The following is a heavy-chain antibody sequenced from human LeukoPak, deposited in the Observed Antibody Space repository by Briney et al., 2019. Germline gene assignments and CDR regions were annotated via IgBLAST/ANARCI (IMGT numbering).Heavy chain of an antibody. CDR2: INPSGGST. Sequence: GASVKVSCKASGYTFTSYYMHWVRQAPGQGLEWMGIINPSGGSTSYAQKFQGRVTMTRDMSTSTVYMELSSLRSEDTAVYYCAREGCASCSNYYYYMDVWGKGTTVTVSS. CDR1: GYTFTSYY. CDR3: AREGCASCSNYYYYMDV. V-gene: IGHV1-46*01. D-gene: IGHD2-2*01. J-gene: IGHJ6*03.